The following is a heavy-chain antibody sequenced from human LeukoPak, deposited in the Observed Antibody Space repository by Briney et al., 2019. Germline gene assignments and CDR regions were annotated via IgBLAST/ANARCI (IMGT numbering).Heavy chain of an antibody. Sequence: GESLKISCKGSGYSFTTKWIGWVRQMPGKGLEWMGIIYPADSDTRYSPSFQGQVTISADKSISTAYLQWSSLKASDTAMYYCARQRVALEGDYWGQGTLVTVSS. CDR2: IYPADSDT. CDR1: GYSFTTKW. D-gene: IGHD3-3*01. CDR3: ARQRVALEGDY. J-gene: IGHJ4*02. V-gene: IGHV5-51*01.